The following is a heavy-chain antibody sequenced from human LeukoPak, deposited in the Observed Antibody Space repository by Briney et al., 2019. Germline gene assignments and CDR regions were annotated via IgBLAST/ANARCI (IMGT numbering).Heavy chain of an antibody. D-gene: IGHD3-10*01. CDR2: INPSGGST. V-gene: IGHV1-46*01. CDR3: ARADRLLWFGEFRSPNYFDY. Sequence: ASVKVSCKASGYTFTSYYMHWVRQAPGQGLEWMGIINPSGGSTSYAQKFQGRVTMTRDMSTSTVYMELSSLRSEDTAVYYCARADRLLWFGEFRSPNYFDYWGQGTLVTVSS. J-gene: IGHJ4*02. CDR1: GYTFTSYY.